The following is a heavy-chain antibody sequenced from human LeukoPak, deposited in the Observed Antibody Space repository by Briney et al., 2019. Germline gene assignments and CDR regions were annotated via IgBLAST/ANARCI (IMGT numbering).Heavy chain of an antibody. J-gene: IGHJ6*03. CDR3: AKDRCSNGIGCYYYYMDV. Sequence: AGGSLRLSCAASGFTVSSNYMSWVRQAPGKGLEWVSVIYGGGSTYYADSVKGRFTISRDNSKNTPYLQMNSLRAEDTAVYYCAKDRCSNGIGCYYYYMDVWGKGTTVTISS. D-gene: IGHD2-8*01. V-gene: IGHV3-66*02. CDR1: GFTVSSNY. CDR2: IYGGGST.